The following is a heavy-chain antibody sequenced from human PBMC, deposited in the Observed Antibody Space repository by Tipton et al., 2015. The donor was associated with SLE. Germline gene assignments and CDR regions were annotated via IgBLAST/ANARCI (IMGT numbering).Heavy chain of an antibody. Sequence: LRLSCTVSNDSINNYYRSWIRQPPGKGLEWIGEINHSGSTNYNPSLKSRVTISVDTSKNQFSLKLSSVTAADTAVYYCARGILRPFDYWGQGTLVTVSS. CDR2: INHSGST. V-gene: IGHV4-34*01. J-gene: IGHJ4*02. CDR1: NDSINNYY. D-gene: IGHD2-15*01. CDR3: ARGILRPFDY.